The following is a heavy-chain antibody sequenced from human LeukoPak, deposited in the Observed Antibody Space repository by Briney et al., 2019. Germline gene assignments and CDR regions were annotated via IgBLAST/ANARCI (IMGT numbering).Heavy chain of an antibody. CDR3: ARGGILTGYYTPSFDY. J-gene: IGHJ4*02. CDR2: TYYRSKWYN. V-gene: IGHV6-1*01. CDR1: GDSVSSNSAA. Sequence: SQTLSLTCAISGDSVSSNSAAWNWIGQSPSRGLEWLGRTYYRSKWYNDYAVSVKSRITINPDTSKNQFSLQLNSVTPEDTAVYYCARGGILTGYYTPSFDYWGQGTLATVSS. D-gene: IGHD3-9*01.